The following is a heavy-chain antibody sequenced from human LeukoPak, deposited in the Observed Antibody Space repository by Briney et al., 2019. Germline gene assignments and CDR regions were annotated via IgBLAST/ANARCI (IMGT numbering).Heavy chain of an antibody. D-gene: IGHD1-1*01. CDR3: ARTTHTDY. CDR2: IKEDSSEK. CDR1: GFTFNTYW. Sequence: PGGSLRLSCAASGFTFNTYWMTWVRQAPGKGLEWVATIKEDSSEKYYVDSVRGRFTISRDNAENSLYLQMNSLGVEDTAVYYCARTTHTDYWGQGTLVTVSS. J-gene: IGHJ4*02. V-gene: IGHV3-7*01.